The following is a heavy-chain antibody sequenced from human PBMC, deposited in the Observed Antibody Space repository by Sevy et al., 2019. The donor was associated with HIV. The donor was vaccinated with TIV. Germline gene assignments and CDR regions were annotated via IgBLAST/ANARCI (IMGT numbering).Heavy chain of an antibody. V-gene: IGHV3-7*03. CDR3: ARDKNSAMVTPFDF. CDR1: GFTVSNYW. J-gene: IGHJ4*02. D-gene: IGHD5-18*01. CDR2: IKEDGKET. Sequence: GGSLRLSCVASGFTVSNYWMNWVRRAPGMGLEWVAKIKEDGKETYYVDSVKGRFTISRDNAKNSLYLQMTSLRAEDTAVYYCARDKNSAMVTPFDFWGQGTLVTVSS.